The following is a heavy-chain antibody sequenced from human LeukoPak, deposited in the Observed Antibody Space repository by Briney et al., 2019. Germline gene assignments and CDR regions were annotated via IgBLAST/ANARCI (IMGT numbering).Heavy chain of an antibody. V-gene: IGHV3-33*06. CDR1: GFTFSHYA. J-gene: IGHJ4*02. CDR2: IWNDGSDK. Sequence: PARSLTLSCTTSGFTFSHYAMHWVRQAPGKGLEWVAVIWNDGSDKYYGDSVKCRFTISRDNSKKTVYLQLSSLRVEDTAVYYCAKDAERGFDYSNSLQSWGQGTLVTVSS. CDR3: AKDAERGFDYSNSLQS. D-gene: IGHD4-11*01.